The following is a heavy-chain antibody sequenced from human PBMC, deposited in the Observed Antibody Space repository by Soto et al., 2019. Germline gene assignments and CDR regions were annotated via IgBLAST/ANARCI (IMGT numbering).Heavy chain of an antibody. CDR3: AKPSGIVVVPAADDY. V-gene: IGHV3-23*01. CDR2: ISGSGGST. CDR1: GFTFSSYA. Sequence: PGGSLRLSCAASGFTFSSYAMSWVRQAPGKGLEWVSAISGSGGSTYYADSVKGRFTISRDNSKNTLYLQMNSLRAEDTAVYYCAKPSGIVVVPAADDYWGQGTLVTVSS. J-gene: IGHJ4*02. D-gene: IGHD2-2*01.